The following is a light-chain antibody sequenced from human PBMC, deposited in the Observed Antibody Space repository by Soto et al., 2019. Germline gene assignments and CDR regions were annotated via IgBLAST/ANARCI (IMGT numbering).Light chain of an antibody. CDR1: QGISSY. CDR3: QQLDSYSIT. CDR2: AAS. Sequence: DIQLTQSPSFLSASVGDRVTITCRASQGISSYLGWYQQKPGRAPKLLIYAASTLPSGDPSRFSGSGSGTECTLTNSSLQPEDFATYYCQQLDSYSITFGQGTQLEIK. J-gene: IGKJ5*01. V-gene: IGKV1-9*01.